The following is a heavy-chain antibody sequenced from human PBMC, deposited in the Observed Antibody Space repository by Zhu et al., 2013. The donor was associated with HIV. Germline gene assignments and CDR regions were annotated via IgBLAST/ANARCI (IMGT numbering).Heavy chain of an antibody. V-gene: IGHV1-69*01. J-gene: IGHJ4*02. CDR1: GGTFSMYA. Sequence: HVQLVQSGAEVKKPGSSVKVSCKVSGGTFSMYAITWVRQAPGQGLTWMGGVIPIFGTANYAQKFQGRVTITADESTSTAYMELSSLRSEDTAVYYCARRPLDGSGTPHFDYWGQGTLVTVSS. CDR3: ARRPLDGSGTPHFDY. CDR2: VIPIFGTA. D-gene: IGHD3-10*01.